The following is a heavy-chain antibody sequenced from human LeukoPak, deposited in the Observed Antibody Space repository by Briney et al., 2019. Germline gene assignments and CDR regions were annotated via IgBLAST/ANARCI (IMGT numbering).Heavy chain of an antibody. Sequence: GGSLRLSCAASGFTVSRNYMSWVRQAPGKGLEWVSVIFSGGTTYYADSVKGRFTISRDNSKNTLYLQMNSLSAEDTAVYFCARGPGSYYFDYWGQGTLVTVSS. J-gene: IGHJ4*02. CDR3: ARGPGSYYFDY. CDR1: GFTVSRNY. D-gene: IGHD1-1*01. CDR2: IFSGGTT. V-gene: IGHV3-66*01.